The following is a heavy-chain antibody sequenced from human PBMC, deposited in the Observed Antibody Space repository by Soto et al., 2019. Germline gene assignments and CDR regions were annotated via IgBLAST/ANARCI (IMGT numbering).Heavy chain of an antibody. Sequence: QAGGSLRLSCAASGFTFSSYAMSWVRQAPGKGLEWVSGISGSGGNTYYADSVKGRFTISRDNSKNTLYLQMNSLRAEDTAVYYCAKDGEGSGSYGGGFEYWGQGTLVTVSS. J-gene: IGHJ4*02. CDR3: AKDGEGSGSYGGGFEY. CDR2: ISGSGGNT. D-gene: IGHD1-26*01. V-gene: IGHV3-23*01. CDR1: GFTFSSYA.